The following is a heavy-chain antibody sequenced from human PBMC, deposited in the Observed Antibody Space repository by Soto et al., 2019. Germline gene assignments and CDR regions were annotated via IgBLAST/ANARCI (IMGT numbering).Heavy chain of an antibody. D-gene: IGHD2-2*01. CDR1: GGSFSGYY. CDR2: INHSGST. J-gene: IGHJ5*02. V-gene: IGHV4-34*01. CDR3: ARGMTGEVPAAIIPEKMAQNWFDP. Sequence: SETLSLTCAVYGGSFSGYYWSWIRQPPGKGLEWIGEINHSGSTNYNPSLKSRVTISVDTSKNQFSLKLSSVTAADTAVYYCARGMTGEVPAAIIPEKMAQNWFDPWGQGTLVTVSS.